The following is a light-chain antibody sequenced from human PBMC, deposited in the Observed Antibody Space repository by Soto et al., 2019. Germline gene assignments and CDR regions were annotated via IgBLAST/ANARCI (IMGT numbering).Light chain of an antibody. V-gene: IGKV3-15*01. Sequence: EIVMTQSPATLSVSPGERATLSCRASQSVSSNLAWYQQKPGQAPRLLIYGASTRATGIPARFSGSGSGTEFTLTISSLQSEDFAVYYCQQYHNWGMYTFGQGTKPEIK. CDR1: QSVSSN. CDR2: GAS. J-gene: IGKJ2*01. CDR3: QQYHNWGMYT.